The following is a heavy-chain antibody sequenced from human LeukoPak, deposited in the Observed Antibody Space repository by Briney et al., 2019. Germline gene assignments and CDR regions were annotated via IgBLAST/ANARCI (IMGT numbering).Heavy chain of an antibody. J-gene: IGHJ4*02. V-gene: IGHV1-69*04. Sequence: GASVKVSCKASGGTFISYAISWVRQAPGQGLEWMGRIIPILGIANYAQKFQGRVTITADKSTSTAYMELSSLRSEDTAVYYCATGENYGPYYFDYWGQGTLVTVSS. D-gene: IGHD4-17*01. CDR3: ATGENYGPYYFDY. CDR2: IIPILGIA. CDR1: GGTFISYA.